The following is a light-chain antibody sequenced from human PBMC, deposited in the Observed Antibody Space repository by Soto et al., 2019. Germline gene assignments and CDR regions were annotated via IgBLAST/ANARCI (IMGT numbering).Light chain of an antibody. CDR1: QTISTW. CDR2: DAS. V-gene: IGKV1-5*01. CDR3: QQYTNTNNPWM. J-gene: IGKJ1*01. Sequence: DIQVTQSPPTLSASVGDRVTITCRASQTISTWMAWYQQKPGKAPKLLVYDASTLQSGVASRFSGSGSGTEVTLIISGLQPDDSATYYCQQYTNTNNPWMFGQGTKVEI.